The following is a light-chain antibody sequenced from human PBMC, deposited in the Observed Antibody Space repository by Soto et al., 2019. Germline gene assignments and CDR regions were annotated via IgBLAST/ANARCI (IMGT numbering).Light chain of an antibody. CDR3: SSYTSSSTLV. Sequence: QSALTQPPSGSGSPGQSVTISCTGTSSDVGSYNRVSWYQQPPGTAPKLMIYEVSNRPSGVPDRFSGSKSGNTASLTISGLQAEDEADYYCSSYTSSSTLVFGGGTKVTVL. CDR1: SSDVGSYNR. J-gene: IGLJ2*01. V-gene: IGLV2-18*02. CDR2: EVS.